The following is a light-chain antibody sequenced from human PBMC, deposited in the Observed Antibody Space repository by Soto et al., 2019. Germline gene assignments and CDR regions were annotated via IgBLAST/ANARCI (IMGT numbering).Light chain of an antibody. V-gene: IGKV3-20*01. J-gene: IGKJ1*01. CDR1: QSVSSN. CDR3: QQYGSSPWT. CDR2: GAS. Sequence: VMTQSPATLSVSPGARATLSCRASQSVSSNLAWYQRKPGQAPRLLIYGASSRATGIPDRFSGSGSGTDLTITISRLEPEDFEVYYCQQYGSSPWTFGQGTKVDIK.